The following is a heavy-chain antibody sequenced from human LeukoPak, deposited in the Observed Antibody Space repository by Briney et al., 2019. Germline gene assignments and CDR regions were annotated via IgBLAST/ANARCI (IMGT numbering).Heavy chain of an antibody. CDR3: AHRREVLLWFGEFPLFDY. D-gene: IGHD3-10*01. CDR2: IYWDDDK. CDR1: GFSLSTSGVG. Sequence: SGPTLVKPTQTLTLTCTFSGFSLSTSGVGVGWIRQPPGKALEWLALIYWDDDKRYSSSLKSRLTITKDTSKNQVVLTMTNMDPVDTATYYCAHRREVLLWFGEFPLFDYWGQGTLVTVSS. J-gene: IGHJ4*02. V-gene: IGHV2-5*02.